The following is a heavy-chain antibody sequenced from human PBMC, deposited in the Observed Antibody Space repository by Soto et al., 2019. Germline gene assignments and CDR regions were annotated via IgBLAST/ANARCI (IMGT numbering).Heavy chain of an antibody. CDR1: GSSISNQGYY. J-gene: IGHJ4*02. CDR2: IYYSGST. V-gene: IGHV4-31*03. D-gene: IGHD6-13*01. CDR3: ARGGIAAAAPLDY. Sequence: SETLPLTCTLSGSSISNQGYYWSSIRQPPGKSLECIGYIYYSGSTYYNPSLKSRVTISVDPSKNQFSLKLSSVTAAGTAVYYCARGGIAAAAPLDYWGQGTLVTVS.